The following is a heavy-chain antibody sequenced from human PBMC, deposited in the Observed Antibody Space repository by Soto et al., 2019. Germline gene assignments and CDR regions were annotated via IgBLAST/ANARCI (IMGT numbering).Heavy chain of an antibody. J-gene: IGHJ6*02. V-gene: IGHV4-34*01. Sequence: PSETLSLTCAVYGGSFSGYYWSWIRQPPGKGLEWIGEINHSGSTNYNPSLKSRVTISVDTSKNQFSLKLSSVTAADTAVYYCARTGVVSSGYYYAPRYYYGMDVWGQGTTVTVSS. CDR2: INHSGST. CDR3: ARTGVVSSGYYYAPRYYYGMDV. D-gene: IGHD3-22*01. CDR1: GGSFSGYY.